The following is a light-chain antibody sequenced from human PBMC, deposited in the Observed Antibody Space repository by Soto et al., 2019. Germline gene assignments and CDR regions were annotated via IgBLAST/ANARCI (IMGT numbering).Light chain of an antibody. Sequence: PGGRATLSCRASQNVNNWLAWYQQRPGQAPRLLIYDASSRAPGVPARFSGSGSGTDFTLTISSLEPEDSAVYYCQHRNDWPLTFGGGTKVEIK. J-gene: IGKJ4*01. V-gene: IGKV3-11*01. CDR2: DAS. CDR3: QHRNDWPLT. CDR1: QNVNNW.